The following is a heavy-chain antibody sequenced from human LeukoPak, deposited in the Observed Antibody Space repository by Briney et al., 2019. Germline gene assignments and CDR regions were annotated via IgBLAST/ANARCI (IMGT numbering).Heavy chain of an antibody. CDR1: GGSISSSSYY. Sequence: PSETLSLTCTVSGGSISSSSYYWGWIRQPPGKGLEWIVRIYYSGSTYYNPSLKSRVTISVDTSKNQFSLKLNSVTAADTAVYYCARDFVFGETTVVTHRWDYWGQGTLVTVSS. D-gene: IGHD4-23*01. CDR3: ARDFVFGETTVVTHRWDY. CDR2: IYYSGST. V-gene: IGHV4-39*07. J-gene: IGHJ4*02.